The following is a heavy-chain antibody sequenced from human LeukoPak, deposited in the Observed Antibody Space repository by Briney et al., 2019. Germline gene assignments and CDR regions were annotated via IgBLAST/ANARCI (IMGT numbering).Heavy chain of an antibody. CDR2: IYYSGST. J-gene: IGHJ1*01. D-gene: IGHD6-19*01. CDR1: GGSISSSSYY. CDR3: ASSIAVADHSAEYFQH. Sequence: PSETLSLTCTVSGGSISSSSYYWGWIRQPPGKGLEWIGSIYYSGSTYYNNPSLKSRVTISVDTSKNQFSLKLSSVTAADTAVYYCASSIAVADHSAEYFQHWGQGTLVTVSS. V-gene: IGHV4-39*07.